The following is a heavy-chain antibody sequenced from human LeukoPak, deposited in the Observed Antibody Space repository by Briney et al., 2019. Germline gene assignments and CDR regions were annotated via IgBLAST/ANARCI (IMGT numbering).Heavy chain of an antibody. V-gene: IGHV1-2*02. Sequence: ASVKVSCKASGYTFTGYYMHWVRQAPGQGLEWMGWINPNSGGTNYAQKFQGRVTMTRDTSISTAYMELSRLRSDDTAVYYCARGDYVWGSYLLFDYWGQGTLVTVSS. J-gene: IGHJ4*02. D-gene: IGHD3-16*02. CDR3: ARGDYVWGSYLLFDY. CDR1: GYTFTGYY. CDR2: INPNSGGT.